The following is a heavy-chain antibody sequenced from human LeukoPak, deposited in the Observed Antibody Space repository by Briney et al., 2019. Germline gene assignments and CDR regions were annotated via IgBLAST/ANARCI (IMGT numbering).Heavy chain of an antibody. V-gene: IGHV1-46*01. D-gene: IGHD7-27*01. J-gene: IGHJ4*02. CDR3: ATPGDGYFDY. CDR1: GYTFTSYY. CDR2: INPSGGST. Sequence: ASVKVSCKASGYTFTSYYMHWVRQAPGQGLEWMGIINPSGGSTSYAQKFQGRVTITADESTSTAYMELSSLRSEDTAAYYCATPGDGYFDYWGQGTLVTVSS.